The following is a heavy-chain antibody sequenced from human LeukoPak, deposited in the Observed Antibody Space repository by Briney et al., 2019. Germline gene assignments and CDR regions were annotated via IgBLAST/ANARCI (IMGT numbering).Heavy chain of an antibody. CDR3: ARVKGYYDSSGYRNYYYYYGMDV. Sequence: PGGSLRLSCAASGFTFSNYWMHWVRQAPGKGLVWVSRINSDGSSISYADSVKGRFTISRDNAKNTLYLQMNSLRAEDTAVYYCARVKGYYDSSGYRNYYYYYGMDVWGQGTTVTVSS. J-gene: IGHJ6*02. V-gene: IGHV3-74*01. D-gene: IGHD3-22*01. CDR1: GFTFSNYW. CDR2: INSDGSSI.